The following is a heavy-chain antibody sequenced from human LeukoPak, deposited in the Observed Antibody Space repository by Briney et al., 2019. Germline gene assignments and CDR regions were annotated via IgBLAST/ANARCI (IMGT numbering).Heavy chain of an antibody. CDR1: GRPLSSYY. CDR2: IYYSGST. J-gene: IGHJ4*02. Sequence: SETLSLTCTVSGRPLSSYYWSWIRQPPGKGLEWIGYIYYSGSTKYSPSLKSRVTISVDTSKNQFSLKLSSVTAADTAVYYCARGARAGYNLEPFDYWGQGTLVTVSS. V-gene: IGHV4-59*08. D-gene: IGHD5-24*01. CDR3: ARGARAGYNLEPFDY.